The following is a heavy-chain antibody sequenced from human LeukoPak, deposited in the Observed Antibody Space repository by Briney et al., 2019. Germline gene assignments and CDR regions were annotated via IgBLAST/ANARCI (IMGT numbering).Heavy chain of an antibody. V-gene: IGHV3-49*03. Sequence: PGGYLRLSCAASGFTFSDYAMSWFRQAPGKGLEWVALIRGTPYGGTTEYAASVKGRFTISRDDSKSIAYLQMNSLKTEDTAVYYCTRAGKPPYFDYWGQGTLVIVSS. CDR3: TRAGKPPYFDY. CDR1: GFTFSDYA. J-gene: IGHJ4*02. CDR2: IRGTPYGGTT.